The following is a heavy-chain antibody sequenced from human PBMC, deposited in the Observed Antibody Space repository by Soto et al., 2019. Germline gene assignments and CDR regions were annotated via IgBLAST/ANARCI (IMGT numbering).Heavy chain of an antibody. J-gene: IGHJ4*02. CDR3: ATNPTYSSSPSWYYLDY. D-gene: IGHD6-6*01. Sequence: SETLSLTCTVSGGSISSYYWSWIRQPPGKGLEWIGYIYYSGSTNYNPSLKSRVTISVDTSKNQFSLKLSSVTAADTAVYYCATNPTYSSSPSWYYLDYWGQGTLVTVSS. CDR1: GGSISSYY. V-gene: IGHV4-59*13. CDR2: IYYSGST.